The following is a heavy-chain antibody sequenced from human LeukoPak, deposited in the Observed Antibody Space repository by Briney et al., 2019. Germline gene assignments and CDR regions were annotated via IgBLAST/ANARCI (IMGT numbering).Heavy chain of an antibody. CDR2: VGGSGDL. CDR3: VRDTLHTAHFDY. V-gene: IGHV3-48*02. D-gene: IGHD5-18*01. J-gene: IGHJ4*02. CDR1: GFTFSSYT. Sequence: GGSLGLSCAASGFTFSSYTMNWVRQAPGKGLQWVSTVGGSGDLHYSDSVKGRFTISRDNARNSLYLHMNSLRDEDTAVYYCVRDTLHTAHFDYWGQGTLVTVSS.